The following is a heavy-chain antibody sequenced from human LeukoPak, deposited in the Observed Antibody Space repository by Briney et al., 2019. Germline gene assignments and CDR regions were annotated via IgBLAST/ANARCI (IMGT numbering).Heavy chain of an antibody. CDR1: GFTFDDYA. CDR2: INWSSDRI. CDR3: AKGGIHRGYYYYYMDV. D-gene: IGHD6-13*01. Sequence: GGSLRLSCAASGFTFDDYAMHWVRQAPGKGLEWVAGINWSSDRIGYADSVKGRFTISRDNAKKSLYLQMNSLRAEDTALYYCAKGGIHRGYYYYYMDVWGKGTTVTISS. V-gene: IGHV3-9*01. J-gene: IGHJ6*03.